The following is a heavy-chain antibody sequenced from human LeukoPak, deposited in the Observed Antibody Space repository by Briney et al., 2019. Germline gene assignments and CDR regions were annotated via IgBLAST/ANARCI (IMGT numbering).Heavy chain of an antibody. J-gene: IGHJ5*02. CDR2: INPNSGGT. CDR1: GCTFTGYY. V-gene: IGHV1-2*02. Sequence: ASVKVSCKASGCTFTGYYMHWVRQAPGQGLEWMGWINPNSGGTNYAQKFQGRVTMTRDTSISTAYMELSRLRSDDTAVYYCARGAITMIVVVMNNWFDPWGQGTLVTVSS. CDR3: ARGAITMIVVVMNNWFDP. D-gene: IGHD3-22*01.